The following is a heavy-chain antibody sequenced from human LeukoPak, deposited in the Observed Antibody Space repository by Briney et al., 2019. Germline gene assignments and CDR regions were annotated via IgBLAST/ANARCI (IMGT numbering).Heavy chain of an antibody. CDR3: ARIEGDNSLED. D-gene: IGHD3-16*01. CDR1: GGSISDYY. V-gene: IGHV4-59*01. Sequence: SETLSLTCTVSGGSISDYYWTRIRQPPGNGLEWIAYIHSSGSTNYNPSLKSRVIISIDTSRSQLSLKLSSVTAADTAMYYCARIEGDNSLEDWGQGTLVTVSS. CDR2: IHSSGST. J-gene: IGHJ4*02.